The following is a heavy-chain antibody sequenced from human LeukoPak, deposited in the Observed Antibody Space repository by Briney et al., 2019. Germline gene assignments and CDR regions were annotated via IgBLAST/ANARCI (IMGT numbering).Heavy chain of an antibody. J-gene: IGHJ4*02. CDR1: GFTFSTHS. Sequence: PGGSLRLSCAASGFTFSTHSMNWVRQAPGKGLEWVSYISGGTSTIFYADSVKGRFTIPRDNAQRSLYLQMNSLRDEDTAVYYCARDGRGYYDSSAYSLDYWGQGTLVTVSS. D-gene: IGHD3-22*01. CDR2: ISGGTSTI. V-gene: IGHV3-48*02. CDR3: ARDGRGYYDSSAYSLDY.